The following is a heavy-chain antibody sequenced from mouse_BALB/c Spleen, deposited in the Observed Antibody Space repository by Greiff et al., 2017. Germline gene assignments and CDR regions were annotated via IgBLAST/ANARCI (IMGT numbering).Heavy chain of an antibody. CDR1: GFAFSSYD. D-gene: IGHD2-3*01. V-gene: IGHV5-12-1*01. CDR3: ARGDGYYVGAMDY. CDR2: ISSGGGST. Sequence: EVMLVESGGGLVKPGGSLKLSCAASGFAFSSYDMSWVRQTPEKRLEWVAYISSGGGSTYYPDTVKGRFTISRDNAKNTLYLQMSSLKSEDTAMYYCARGDGYYVGAMDYWGQGTSVTVSS. J-gene: IGHJ4*01.